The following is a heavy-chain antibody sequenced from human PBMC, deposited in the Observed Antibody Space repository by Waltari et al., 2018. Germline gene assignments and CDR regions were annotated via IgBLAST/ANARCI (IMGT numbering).Heavy chain of an antibody. V-gene: IGHV4-38-2*01. CDR3: ARHESAHYGGFDS. Sequence: QVQLQESGPGLVKPSETLSLPCAVSGDSIPIASYWGWNRQPPGKGLEGVGYVYHFGSSSYNPSLKSRVTMSVDTSKRQFSLNLSSVTAADTAVYYCARHESAHYGGFDSWGRGTLVTVSA. CDR2: VYHFGSS. D-gene: IGHD4-17*01. J-gene: IGHJ4*02. CDR1: GDSIPIASY.